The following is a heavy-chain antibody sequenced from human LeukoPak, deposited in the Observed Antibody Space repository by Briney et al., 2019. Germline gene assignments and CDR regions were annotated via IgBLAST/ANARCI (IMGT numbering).Heavy chain of an antibody. D-gene: IGHD1-26*01. V-gene: IGHV3-9*01. J-gene: IGHJ4*02. CDR2: ISWNSGSI. CDR3: AKGRGGATIPAYIEY. Sequence: PGGSLRLSCAASGFTFSSYAMSWVRQAPGKGLEWVSGISWNSGSIAYANSVKGRFTISRDNAKNYLYLQMNSLRVEDTALYHCAKGRGGATIPAYIEYWGQGTLVTVSS. CDR1: GFTFSSYA.